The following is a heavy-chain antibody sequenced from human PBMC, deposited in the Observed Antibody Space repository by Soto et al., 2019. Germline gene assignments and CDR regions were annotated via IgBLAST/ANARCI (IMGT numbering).Heavy chain of an antibody. J-gene: IGHJ5*02. D-gene: IGHD6-6*01. CDR1: GGSISSSNW. CDR3: ARTSIAARPDYDP. CDR2: IYHSGST. Sequence: SETLSLTCAVSGGSISSSNWWSWVRQPPGKGLEWIGQIYHSGSTNYNPSPKSRVTISVDKSKNQFPLKLSSVTAADTAVYYCARTSIAARPDYDPWGQGTLVTVSS. V-gene: IGHV4-4*02.